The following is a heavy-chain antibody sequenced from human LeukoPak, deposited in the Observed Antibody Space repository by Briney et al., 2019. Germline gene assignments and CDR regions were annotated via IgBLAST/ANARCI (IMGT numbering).Heavy chain of an antibody. D-gene: IGHD1-26*01. J-gene: IGHJ6*02. V-gene: IGHV4-39*07. CDR1: GGSISSSSYY. Sequence: SETLSLTCTVSGGSISSSSYYWGWIRQPPGKGLEWIGSIYYSGSTYYNPSLKSRVTISVDTSKNQFSLKLSSVTAADTAVYYCARGGIPLDVWGQGTTVTVSS. CDR2: IYYSGST. CDR3: ARGGIPLDV.